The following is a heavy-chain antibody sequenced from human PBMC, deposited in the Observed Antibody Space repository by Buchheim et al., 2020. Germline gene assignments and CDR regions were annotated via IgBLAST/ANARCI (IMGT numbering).Heavy chain of an antibody. CDR2: IKQDGSEK. Sequence: EVQLVESGGGLVQPGGSLRLSCAASGFTFSSYWMSWVRQAPGKGLEWVANIKQDGSEKYYVDSVKGRFTISREHAKNSLYLQMNSLRAEDTAVYYCARVQLWLRYYYGMDVWGQGTT. D-gene: IGHD5-18*01. CDR3: ARVQLWLRYYYGMDV. CDR1: GFTFSSYW. V-gene: IGHV3-7*04. J-gene: IGHJ6*02.